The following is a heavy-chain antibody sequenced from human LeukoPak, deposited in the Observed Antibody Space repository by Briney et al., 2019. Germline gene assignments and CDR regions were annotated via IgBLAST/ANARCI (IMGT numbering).Heavy chain of an antibody. J-gene: IGHJ4*02. V-gene: IGHV1-8*01. CDR1: GYTFTSYD. CDR2: MNPNSGNT. CDR3: ARDFKYGSGSYNY. Sequence: ASVTVSCKASGYTFTSYDINWVRQATGQGLAWMGWMNPNSGNTGYAQKFQGRVTMTRNTSISTAYMELSSLRSEDTAVYYCARDFKYGSGSYNYWGQGTLVTVSS. D-gene: IGHD3-10*01.